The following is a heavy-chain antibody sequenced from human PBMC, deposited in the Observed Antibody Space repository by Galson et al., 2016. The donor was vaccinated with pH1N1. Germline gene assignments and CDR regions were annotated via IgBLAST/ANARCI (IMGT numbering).Heavy chain of an antibody. CDR1: GFTFSNYW. D-gene: IGHD4-17*01. CDR2: IGRDGSST. J-gene: IGHJ3*02. V-gene: IGHV3-74*01. CDR3: ARESRFGDYKFDAFDI. Sequence: SLRLSCAASGFTFSNYWIHWVRQAPGKGLVWVSRIGRDGSSTNYADSLKGRFTISRDNTKNALYLQINSLRAEDTAVYYCARESRFGDYKFDAFDIWGQGTMVTVSS.